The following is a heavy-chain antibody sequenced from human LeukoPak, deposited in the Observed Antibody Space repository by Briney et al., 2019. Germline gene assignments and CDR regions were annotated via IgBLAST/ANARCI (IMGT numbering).Heavy chain of an antibody. J-gene: IGHJ4*02. V-gene: IGHV3-48*04. Sequence: GGSLRLSCAASGFTFSSHGMNWVRQAPGKGLEWVSYISSSGSTIYYTDSVKGRFTISRDSAKNSLYLQMNSLRADDTAVYYCAREGGNRLVLYFDYWGQGTLVTVSS. CDR3: AREGGNRLVLYFDY. D-gene: IGHD4-23*01. CDR1: GFTFSSHG. CDR2: ISSSGSTI.